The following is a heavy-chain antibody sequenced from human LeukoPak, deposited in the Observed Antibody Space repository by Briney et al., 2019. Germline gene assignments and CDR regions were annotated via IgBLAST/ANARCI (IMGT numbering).Heavy chain of an antibody. Sequence: GGSRRLSCAASGFTVSSNYMSWVRQAPGKGLEWVSVIYSGGSTYYADSVKGRSTISRDNSKNTLYLQMNSLRAEDTAVYYCARSPSYNWNYYYYGMDVWGQGTTVTVSS. V-gene: IGHV3-66*02. D-gene: IGHD1-20*01. CDR2: IYSGGST. CDR1: GFTVSSNY. CDR3: ARSPSYNWNYYYYGMDV. J-gene: IGHJ6*02.